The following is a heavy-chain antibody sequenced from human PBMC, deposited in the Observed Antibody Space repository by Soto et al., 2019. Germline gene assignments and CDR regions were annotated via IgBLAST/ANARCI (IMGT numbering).Heavy chain of an antibody. D-gene: IGHD2-2*01. CDR2: IYYSGST. Sequence: SETLSLTCTVSGGSISSGDYYWSWIRQPPGKGLEWIGYIYYSGSTYYNPSLKSRVTISVDTSKNQFSLKLSSVTAADTAVYYCARTGYCISTSCYEYYGSGSYFLPHWFDPWGQGTLVTVSS. CDR3: ARTGYCISTSCYEYYGSGSYFLPHWFDP. CDR1: GGSISSGDYY. J-gene: IGHJ5*02. V-gene: IGHV4-30-4*01.